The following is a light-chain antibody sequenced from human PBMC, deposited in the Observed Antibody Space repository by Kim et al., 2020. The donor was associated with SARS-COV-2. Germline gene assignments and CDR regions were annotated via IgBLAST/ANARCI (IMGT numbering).Light chain of an antibody. V-gene: IGKV1-33*01. CDR1: LDIKNY. Sequence: ASVGDIVTITCQASLDIKNYLNWYQKKPGKAPKLLIYDASNLETGVPSRFSGRGSGTDFTFIISSLQPEDIATYYCQQYRNLTITFGPGTRLEIK. CDR3: QQYRNLTIT. CDR2: DAS. J-gene: IGKJ5*01.